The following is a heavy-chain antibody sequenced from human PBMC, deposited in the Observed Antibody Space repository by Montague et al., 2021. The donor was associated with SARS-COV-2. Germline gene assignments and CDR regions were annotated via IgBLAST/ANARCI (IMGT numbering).Heavy chain of an antibody. CDR3: VEIVGAADH. J-gene: IGHJ4*01. V-gene: IGHV4-39*01. CDR2: IYYSGST. Sequence: SETLSLTCTVSGGSISSSSYYWGWIRQPPGKGLEWIGSIYYSGSTYYNPSLKSRVTISVDTSKNQLSLKLSSVTAADTAVYYCVEIVGAADHWGQGTLVTVSS. CDR1: GGSISSSSYY. D-gene: IGHD1-26*01.